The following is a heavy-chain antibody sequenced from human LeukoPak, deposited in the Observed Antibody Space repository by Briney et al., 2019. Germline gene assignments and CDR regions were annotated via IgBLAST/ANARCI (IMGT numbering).Heavy chain of an antibody. V-gene: IGHV3-30*18. Sequence: SGGSLRLSCVASGFTFSSYGMHWVRQAPGKGLGWVAVISYDGSNKYYADSVKGRFTISRDNSKNTLYLQMNSPRAEDTAVYYCAKDQTAAGGYSYYFDYWGQGTLVTVSS. CDR1: GFTFSSYG. CDR2: ISYDGSNK. CDR3: AKDQTAAGGYSYYFDY. J-gene: IGHJ4*02. D-gene: IGHD6-13*01.